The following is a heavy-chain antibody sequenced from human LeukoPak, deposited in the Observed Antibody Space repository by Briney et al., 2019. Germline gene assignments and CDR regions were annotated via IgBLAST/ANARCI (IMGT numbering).Heavy chain of an antibody. Sequence: GGSLRLSCAASGFTFTTYAITWVRQAPGKGLEWVSGMSGGGDKAYYADSVNGRFTISRDNSKNTVSLQMSSLRAEDTALYYCAKDLALAGTGGGFDVWGQGTRVAVSS. CDR2: MSGGGDKA. D-gene: IGHD6-19*01. J-gene: IGHJ3*01. CDR3: AKDLALAGTGGGFDV. CDR1: GFTFTTYA. V-gene: IGHV3-23*01.